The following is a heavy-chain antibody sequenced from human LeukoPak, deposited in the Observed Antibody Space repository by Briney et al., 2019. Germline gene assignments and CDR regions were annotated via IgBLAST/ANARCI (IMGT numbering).Heavy chain of an antibody. D-gene: IGHD5-18*01. J-gene: IGHJ5*02. Sequence: GASVKVSCKASGGTFGSYAISWVRQAPGQGLEWMGRIIPIFGTANYAQKFQGRVTITTDESTSTDYMELSSLRSEDTAVYYCARDRRGRGYSYGFGNWFDPWGQGTLVTVSS. CDR2: IIPIFGTA. CDR3: ARDRRGRGYSYGFGNWFDP. CDR1: GGTFGSYA. V-gene: IGHV1-69*05.